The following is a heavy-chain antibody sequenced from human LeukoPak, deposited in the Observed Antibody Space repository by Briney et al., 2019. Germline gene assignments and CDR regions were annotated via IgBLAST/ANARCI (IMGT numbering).Heavy chain of an antibody. CDR1: GFTFDDYA. CDR3: ARGRDYGDYDY. J-gene: IGHJ4*02. Sequence: GGSLRLSCAASGFTFDDYAMDWVRQAPGKGLEWVSGISWNSGSIGYADSVKGRFTISRDNAKNTLYLQMNSLRAEDTAVYYCARGRDYGDYDYWGQGTLVTVSS. CDR2: ISWNSGSI. V-gene: IGHV3-9*01. D-gene: IGHD4-17*01.